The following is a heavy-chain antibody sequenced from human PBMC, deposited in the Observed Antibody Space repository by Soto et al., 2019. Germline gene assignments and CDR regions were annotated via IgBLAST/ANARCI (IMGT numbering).Heavy chain of an antibody. Sequence: QVTLKESGPTLVKPTQTLTLTCTVSGLSLRTTGVGVGWVRQPPGKALEWLALLYWDDDKLYSPSLRSRLTSVKDIYEKQVVLTMTNMDTVDTATYYCVQSPCGGDGPEIYSSHAYNGLDVWGEGTTVTVSS. J-gene: IGHJ6*04. D-gene: IGHD2-21*02. CDR3: VQSPCGGDGPEIYSSHAYNGLDV. CDR2: LYWDDDK. V-gene: IGHV2-5*02. CDR1: GLSLRTTGVG.